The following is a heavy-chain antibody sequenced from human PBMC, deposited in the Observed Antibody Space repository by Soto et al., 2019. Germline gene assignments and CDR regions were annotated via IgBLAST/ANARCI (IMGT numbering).Heavy chain of an antibody. V-gene: IGHV3-48*02. CDR1: GFIFNDYS. Sequence: EVQLVESGGALVQPGGSLRLSCEASGFIFNDYSMNWVRQAPGKGLEWISYISSMSSTILHAKSVKGRFTTSRDNAKNSLYLQMNRLRDKDTGVYYCARDRVSGSGLPAYWGQGILVVVSS. D-gene: IGHD6-19*01. CDR2: ISSMSSTI. CDR3: ARDRVSGSGLPAY. J-gene: IGHJ4*02.